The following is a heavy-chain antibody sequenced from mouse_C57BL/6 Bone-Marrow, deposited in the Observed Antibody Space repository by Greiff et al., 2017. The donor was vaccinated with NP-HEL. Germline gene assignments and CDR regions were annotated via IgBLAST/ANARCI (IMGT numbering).Heavy chain of an antibody. J-gene: IGHJ3*01. CDR1: GFTFSDYG. V-gene: IGHV5-17*01. Sequence: EVQLVESGGGLVKPGGSLKLSCAASGFTFSDYGMHWVRQAPEKGLEWVAYISSGSSTIYYADTVKGRFTISRDNAKNTLFLQMTSLRSEDTAMYYCARMRYSNLFAYWGQGTLVTVSA. CDR2: ISSGSSTI. CDR3: ARMRYSNLFAY. D-gene: IGHD2-5*01.